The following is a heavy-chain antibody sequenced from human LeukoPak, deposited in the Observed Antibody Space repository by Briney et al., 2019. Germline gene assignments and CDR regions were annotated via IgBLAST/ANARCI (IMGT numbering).Heavy chain of an antibody. CDR2: INPNSGGT. Sequence: ASVKVSCKASGYTFTGYYMHWVRQAPGQGLEWMGWINPNSGGTNYAQKFQGRVTMTRDTSISTAYMELSRLRSDDTAVYYCARGYSSGWGSWFDPWGQGTLVPVSS. D-gene: IGHD6-19*01. J-gene: IGHJ5*02. CDR1: GYTFTGYY. V-gene: IGHV1-2*02. CDR3: ARGYSSGWGSWFDP.